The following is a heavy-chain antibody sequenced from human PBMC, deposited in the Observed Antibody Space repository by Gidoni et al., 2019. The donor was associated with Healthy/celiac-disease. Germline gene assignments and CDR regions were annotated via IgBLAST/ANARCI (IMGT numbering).Heavy chain of an antibody. CDR1: GFTVSSNA. J-gene: IGHJ4*02. V-gene: IGHV3-23*01. CDR2: ISGSGGST. Sequence: EVQLLESGGGLVQPGGSLRLSGAASGFTVSSNAMSWVRQAPGTGLEWVSAISGSGGSTYYADSVKGRFTISRDNSKNTLYLQMNSLRAEDTAVYYCAKSGERRGYSYANLRPFDYWGQGTLVTVSS. D-gene: IGHD5-18*01. CDR3: AKSGERRGYSYANLRPFDY.